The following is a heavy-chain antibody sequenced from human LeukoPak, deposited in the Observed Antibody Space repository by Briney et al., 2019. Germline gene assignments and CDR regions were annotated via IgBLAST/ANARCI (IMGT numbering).Heavy chain of an antibody. Sequence: ASVTVSCKASGYTFTSYGISWVRQAPGQGLEWMGWISAYNGNTNYAQKLQGRVTMTTDTSTSTAYMELRSLRSEDTAVYYCARSGYSGYDSRYYYYYGMDVWGKGTTVTVSS. J-gene: IGHJ6*04. CDR2: ISAYNGNT. CDR1: GYTFTSYG. V-gene: IGHV1-18*04. CDR3: ARSGYSGYDSRYYYYYGMDV. D-gene: IGHD5-12*01.